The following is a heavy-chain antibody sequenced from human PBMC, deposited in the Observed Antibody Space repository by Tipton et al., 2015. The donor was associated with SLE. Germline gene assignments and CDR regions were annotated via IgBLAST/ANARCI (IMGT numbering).Heavy chain of an antibody. CDR3: ARGGIAVARWYFDY. J-gene: IGHJ4*02. Sequence: TLSLTCAVYGGSFSGYYWSWIRQPPGKGLEWIGEINHSGSTNYNPSLKSRVTISVDTSKNQFSLKLSSVTAADTAAYYCARGGIAVARWYFDYWGQGTLVTVSS. D-gene: IGHD6-19*01. V-gene: IGHV4-34*01. CDR1: GGSFSGYY. CDR2: INHSGST.